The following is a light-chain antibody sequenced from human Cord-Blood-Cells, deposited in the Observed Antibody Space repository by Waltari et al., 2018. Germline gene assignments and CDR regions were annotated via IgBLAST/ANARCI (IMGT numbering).Light chain of an antibody. Sequence: NFMLTQPHSVSESPGKTVTISCTRGSGSIASNYVQWYQQRPGSSPTTVIYEDNQRPSGVPDRFSGSIDRSSNSASLTISGLKTEDEADYYWQSYDSSNQVFGGGTKLTVL. J-gene: IGLJ3*02. V-gene: IGLV6-57*01. CDR1: SGSIASNY. CDR2: EDN. CDR3: QSYDSSNQV.